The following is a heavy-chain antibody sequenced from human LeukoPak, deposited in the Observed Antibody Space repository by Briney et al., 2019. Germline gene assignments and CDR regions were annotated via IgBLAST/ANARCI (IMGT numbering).Heavy chain of an antibody. CDR2: IKQDGSEK. CDR3: ARGIAARLSLDY. J-gene: IGHJ4*02. V-gene: IGHV3-7*01. Sequence: GGSLRLSCAASGFTFSSYRMSWVRQAPGKGLEWVANIKQDGSEKYYVDSVKGRFTISRDNAKNSLYLQMNSLRAEDTAVYYCARGIAARLSLDYWGQGTLVTVSS. CDR1: GFTFSSYR. D-gene: IGHD6-6*01.